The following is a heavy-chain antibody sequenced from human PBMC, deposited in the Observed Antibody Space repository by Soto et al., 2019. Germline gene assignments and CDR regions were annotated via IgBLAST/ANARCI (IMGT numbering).Heavy chain of an antibody. Sequence: SVKVSCKASGGTFSSYAISWVRQAPGQGLEWMGGIIPIFGTANYAQKFQGRVTITADKSTSTAYMELSSLRSEDTAVYYCAREGITIFGASSPDYYYGMDVWGQGTTVTVSS. J-gene: IGHJ6*02. CDR3: AREGITIFGASSPDYYYGMDV. CDR2: IIPIFGTA. D-gene: IGHD3-3*01. CDR1: GGTFSSYA. V-gene: IGHV1-69*06.